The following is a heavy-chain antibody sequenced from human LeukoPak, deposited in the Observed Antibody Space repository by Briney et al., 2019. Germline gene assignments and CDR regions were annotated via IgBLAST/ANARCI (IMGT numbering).Heavy chain of an antibody. CDR1: GGSISSGDYY. CDR2: IYYSGST. J-gene: IGHJ4*02. Sequence: ETSQTLSLTCTVSGGSISSGDYYWSWIRQPPGKGLEWIGYIYYSGSTYYNPSLKSRVTISVDTSKNQFSLKLSSVTAADTAVYYCARGQGDQMAGKFDYWGQGTLVTVSS. CDR3: ARGQGDQMAGKFDY. V-gene: IGHV4-30-4*01. D-gene: IGHD2-21*02.